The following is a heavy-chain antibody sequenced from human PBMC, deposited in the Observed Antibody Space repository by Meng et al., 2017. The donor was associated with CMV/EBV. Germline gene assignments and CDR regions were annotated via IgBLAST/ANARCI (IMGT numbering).Heavy chain of an antibody. D-gene: IGHD3-3*01. CDR1: GYTFTGYY. J-gene: IGHJ6*02. V-gene: IGHV1-2*02. CDR3: ARATYYDFWSGYPPDV. Sequence: ASVKVSCKASGYTFTGYYMHWVRQAPGQGLEWMGWINPNSGGTNYAQKFQGRVTMTRDTSTSTAYMELRSLRSDDTAVYYCARATYYDFWSGYPPDVWGQGTTVTVSS. CDR2: INPNSGGT.